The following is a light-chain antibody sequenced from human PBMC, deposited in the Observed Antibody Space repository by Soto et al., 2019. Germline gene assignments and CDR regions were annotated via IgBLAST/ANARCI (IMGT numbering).Light chain of an antibody. CDR2: WAS. Sequence: DIVMTQSPDSLAVSLGERATINCKSSRSVLSTSNNKNFLAWYQQKPGQPPKLLIYWASTRGSGVPDRFSGSGYGTDFTLTISNLQAEDVAIYYCKQYFGTPLSFGGGTKVEIK. CDR1: RSVLSTSNNKNF. CDR3: KQYFGTPLS. J-gene: IGKJ4*01. V-gene: IGKV4-1*01.